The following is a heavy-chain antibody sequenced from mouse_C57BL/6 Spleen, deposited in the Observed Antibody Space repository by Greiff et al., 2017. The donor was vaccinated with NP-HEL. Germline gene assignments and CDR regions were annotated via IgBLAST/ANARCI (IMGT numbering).Heavy chain of an antibody. CDR3: ARIITTVVYFDY. Sequence: EVQLQESGGGLVQPGGSLSLSCAASGFTFTDYYMSWVRQPPGKALEWLGFIRIKANGYTTEYSASVKGRFTISRDNSQSILYLQMNALRAEDSATYYCARIITTVVYFDYWGQGTTLTVSS. CDR2: IRIKANGYTT. CDR1: GFTFTDYY. J-gene: IGHJ2*01. D-gene: IGHD1-1*01. V-gene: IGHV7-3*01.